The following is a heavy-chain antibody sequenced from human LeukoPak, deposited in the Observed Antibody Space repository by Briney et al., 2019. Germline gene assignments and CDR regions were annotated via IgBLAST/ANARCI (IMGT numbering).Heavy chain of an antibody. V-gene: IGHV3-30*03. CDR1: GFTFTNAW. D-gene: IGHD3-9*01. J-gene: IGHJ4*02. Sequence: PGGSLRLSCAASGFTFTNAWMNWVRQAPGKGLEWVAVISCDGSNKYYADSVKGRFTISRDNSKNTLYLQMNSLRAEDTAVYYCARSDYDILTGYYLEFDYWGQGTLVTVSS. CDR2: ISCDGSNK. CDR3: ARSDYDILTGYYLEFDY.